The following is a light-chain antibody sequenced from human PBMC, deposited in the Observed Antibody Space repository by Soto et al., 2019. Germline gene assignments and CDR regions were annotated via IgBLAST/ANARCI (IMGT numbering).Light chain of an antibody. J-gene: IGLJ2*01. CDR1: SSNIGATYD. Sequence: QSVLTQPPSVSGAPGRRVTISCTGTSSNIGATYDVHWYQHLPGTAPKLLIYANNNRPSGVPDRFSGSKSGTSASLAITGLQAEDEADYYCQSYDSSLSGSVFGGGTKLTVL. CDR3: QSYDSSLSGSV. CDR2: ANN. V-gene: IGLV1-40*01.